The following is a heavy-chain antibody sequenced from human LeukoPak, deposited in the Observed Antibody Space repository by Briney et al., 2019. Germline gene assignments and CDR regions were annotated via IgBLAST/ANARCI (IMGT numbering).Heavy chain of an antibody. Sequence: ASVKVSCKASGYTFTNFGITWVRQAPGQGLEWMGWISPYNGNTNYAQNLQGRVTMTTDTSTSTAYMELRSLISGDTAVYYCARGGVVPATVSNWFDPWGQGTLVTVSS. CDR1: GYTFTNFG. V-gene: IGHV1-18*01. CDR3: ARGGVVPATVSNWFDP. D-gene: IGHD2-2*01. J-gene: IGHJ5*02. CDR2: ISPYNGNT.